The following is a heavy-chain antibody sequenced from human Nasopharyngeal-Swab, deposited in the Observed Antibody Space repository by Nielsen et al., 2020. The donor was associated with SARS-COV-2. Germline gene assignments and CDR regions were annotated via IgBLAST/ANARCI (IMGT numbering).Heavy chain of an antibody. CDR3: ARDKAAPFRYYYYGMDV. CDR1: GYTFTSYY. J-gene: IGHJ6*02. CDR2: INPSGGST. V-gene: IGHV1-46*01. D-gene: IGHD6-13*01. Sequence: ASVKVSCKASGYTFTSYYMHWVRQAPGQGLEWMGIINPSGGSTSYAQKFQGRVTMTRDTSTSTAYMELSSLRSEDTAVYYCARDKAAPFRYYYYGMDVWGQGTTVTVSS.